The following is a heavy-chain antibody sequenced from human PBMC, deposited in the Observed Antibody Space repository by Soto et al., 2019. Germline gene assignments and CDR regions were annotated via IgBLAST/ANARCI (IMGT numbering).Heavy chain of an antibody. Sequence: GRSLRRCCAASGFTVSGNYMSCVRHAPGKGLAWFSIIYSGGSTYYEDSVKGRVTISRENAKHTLYLQMNSLRAEDTAVYYCARDPVAAAGYHYYYYGMDVWGQGTTVTVSS. D-gene: IGHD6-13*01. V-gene: IGHV3-53*01. CDR3: ARDPVAAAGYHYYYYGMDV. J-gene: IGHJ6*02. CDR2: IYSGGST. CDR1: GFTVSGNY.